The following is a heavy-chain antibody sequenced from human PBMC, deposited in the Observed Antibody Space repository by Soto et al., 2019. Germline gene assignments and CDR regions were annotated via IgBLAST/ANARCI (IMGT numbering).Heavy chain of an antibody. CDR3: ATNWGLRPTHFDY. V-gene: IGHV3-23*01. Sequence: GGSLRLSCAASGFTFSSYAMSWVRQAPGKGLEWVSAISGSGGSTYYADSVKGRFTISRDNSKNTLYLQMNSLRAEDTAVYYCATNWGLRPTHFDYWGQGTLVTVSS. J-gene: IGHJ4*02. D-gene: IGHD7-27*01. CDR2: ISGSGGST. CDR1: GFTFSSYA.